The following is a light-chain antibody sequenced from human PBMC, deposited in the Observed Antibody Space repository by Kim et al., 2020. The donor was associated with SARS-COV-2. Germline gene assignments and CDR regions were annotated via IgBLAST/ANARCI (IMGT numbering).Light chain of an antibody. CDR2: RNN. V-gene: IGLV1-47*01. CDR1: SSSNGSNY. J-gene: IGLJ3*02. CDR3: AAWDDCLSGNWV. Sequence: QRVTISGSGSSSSNGSNYVYWYQQLPGTAPKHLIYRNNQRPSGVPDRFSGSQSGTSASLAISGLRSEDEADYYCAAWDDCLSGNWVFGGGTQLTVL.